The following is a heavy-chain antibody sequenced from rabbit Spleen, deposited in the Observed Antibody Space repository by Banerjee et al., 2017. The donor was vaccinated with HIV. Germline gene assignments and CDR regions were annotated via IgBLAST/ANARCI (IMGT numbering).Heavy chain of an antibody. CDR1: GFDFSSGYD. V-gene: IGHV1S47*01. D-gene: IGHD1-1*01. Sequence: QEQLVESGGGLVQPEGSLTLTCKASGFDFSSGYDMCWVRQAPGKGLEWIGYIDPIFGSTYYASWVNGRFTISSHNAQNTLYLQLNSLTAADTATYFCVRGASSTGYYSLWGQGTLVTVS. CDR2: IDPIFGST. CDR3: VRGASSTGYYSL. J-gene: IGHJ4*01.